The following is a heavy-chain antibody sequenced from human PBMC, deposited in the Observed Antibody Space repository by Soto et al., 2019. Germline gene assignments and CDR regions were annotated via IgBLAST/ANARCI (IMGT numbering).Heavy chain of an antibody. Sequence: SETLSLTCAVYGGSFSGYYWSWIRQPPGKGLEWIGEINHSGSTNYNPSLKSRVTISVDTSKNQFSLKPSSVTAADTAVYYCARVKMHYYGSGSPSFDYWGQGTLVTVSS. V-gene: IGHV4-34*01. CDR2: INHSGST. D-gene: IGHD3-10*01. J-gene: IGHJ4*02. CDR3: ARVKMHYYGSGSPSFDY. CDR1: GGSFSGYY.